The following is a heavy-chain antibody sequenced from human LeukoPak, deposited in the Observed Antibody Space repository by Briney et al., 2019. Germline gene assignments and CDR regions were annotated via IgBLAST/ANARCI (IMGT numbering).Heavy chain of an antibody. D-gene: IGHD6-19*01. V-gene: IGHV4-31*03. CDR2: IYYSGST. Sequence: PSETLSLTCTVSGGSISSGGYYWSWLRQHPGKGLEWIGYIYYSGSTYYNPSLKSRVTISVDTSKNQFSLKLSSVTAADTAVYYCARSADRSVGYSSGDAFDIWGQGTMVTVSS. CDR3: ARSADRSVGYSSGDAFDI. CDR1: GGSISSGGYY. J-gene: IGHJ3*02.